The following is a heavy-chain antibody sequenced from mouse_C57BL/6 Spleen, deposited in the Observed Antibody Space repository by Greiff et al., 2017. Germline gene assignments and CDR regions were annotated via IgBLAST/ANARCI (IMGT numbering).Heavy chain of an antibody. Sequence: VQLQQSGPELVKPGASVKMSCKASGYTFTDYNMHWVKQSHGKSLEWIGYLNPNNGGTSYNQKFKGTATLTVNQSSSTAYIELRSLISKDSAVYYCARLRGAMDYWGQGTSVTVSS. CDR1: GYTFTDYN. V-gene: IGHV1-22*01. D-gene: IGHD3-2*02. CDR2: LNPNNGGT. J-gene: IGHJ4*01. CDR3: ARLRGAMDY.